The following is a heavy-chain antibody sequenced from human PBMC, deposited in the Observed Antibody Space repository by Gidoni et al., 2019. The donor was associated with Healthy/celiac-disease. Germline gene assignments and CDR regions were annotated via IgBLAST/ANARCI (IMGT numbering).Heavy chain of an antibody. CDR1: GFTFSNAW. J-gene: IGHJ4*02. V-gene: IGHV3-15*01. D-gene: IGHD5-18*01. Sequence: EVQLVESGGGLVKPGGSLRLSCAASGFTFSNAWMSWVSQAPGKGLEWVGRIKSKTDGGTTDYAAPVKGRCTISRDDSKNTLYLQMNSLKTEDRAVYYCTSSYGGPFDYWGQGTLVTVSS. CDR2: IKSKTDGGTT. CDR3: TSSYGGPFDY.